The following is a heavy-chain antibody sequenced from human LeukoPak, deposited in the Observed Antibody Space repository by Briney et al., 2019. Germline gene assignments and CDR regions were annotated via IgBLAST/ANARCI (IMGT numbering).Heavy chain of an antibody. CDR3: ARGASSSWYDY. Sequence: GGSLRLSCAASGFTFSNAWMSWVRQAPGKGLEWVGRIKSKTDGGTTDYATPVKGRFTISRDDSKNTLYLQMNSLKTEDTAVYYCARGASSSWYDYWGQGTLVTVSS. V-gene: IGHV3-15*01. D-gene: IGHD6-13*01. CDR2: IKSKTDGGTT. CDR1: GFTFSNAW. J-gene: IGHJ4*02.